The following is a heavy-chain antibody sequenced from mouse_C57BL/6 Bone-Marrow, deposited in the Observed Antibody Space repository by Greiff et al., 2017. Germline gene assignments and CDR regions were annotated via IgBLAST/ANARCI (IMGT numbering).Heavy chain of an antibody. Sequence: EVKLQQSVPELVKPGASVKISCKASGYTFTDYYMNWVKQSHGKSLEWIGDINPNNGGTSYNQKFKGKATLTVDKSSSTAYMELRSLTSEDSAVYYCAREGLRGYFDYWGQGTTLTVSS. D-gene: IGHD3-3*01. CDR1: GYTFTDYY. CDR3: AREGLRGYFDY. V-gene: IGHV1-26*01. J-gene: IGHJ2*01. CDR2: INPNNGGT.